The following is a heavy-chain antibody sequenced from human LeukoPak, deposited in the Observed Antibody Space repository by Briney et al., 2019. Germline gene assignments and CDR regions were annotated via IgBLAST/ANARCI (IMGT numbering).Heavy chain of an antibody. CDR2: IYYSGST. CDR1: GGSISSYY. CDR3: ARDVVEQWLAYFDY. V-gene: IGHV4-59*12. J-gene: IGHJ4*02. D-gene: IGHD6-19*01. Sequence: PSETLSLTCTVSGGSISSYYWSWIRQPPGKGLEWIGYIYYSGSTNYNPSLKSRVTISVDTSKNQFSLKLSSVTAADTAVYYCARDVVEQWLAYFDYWGQGTLVTVSS.